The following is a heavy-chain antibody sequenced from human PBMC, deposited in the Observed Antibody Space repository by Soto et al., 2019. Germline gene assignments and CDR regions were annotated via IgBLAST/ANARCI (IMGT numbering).Heavy chain of an antibody. CDR3: ARFPTNWGLGAFDY. J-gene: IGHJ4*02. Sequence: QVQLVQSGAEVKKPGSSVKVSCKASGGTFSSYTISWVRQAPGQGLEWMGRIIPILGIANYAQKFQGRVTITADKXRSTAQRGGSSLRSEDTAVYYCARFPTNWGLGAFDYWGQGTLVTVSS. CDR1: GGTFSSYT. D-gene: IGHD7-27*01. CDR2: IIPILGIA. V-gene: IGHV1-69*02.